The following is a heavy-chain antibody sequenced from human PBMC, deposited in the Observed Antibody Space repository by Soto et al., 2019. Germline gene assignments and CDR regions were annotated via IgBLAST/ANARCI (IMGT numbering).Heavy chain of an antibody. CDR3: ARDVYYYGSGSYPTPYYYYGMDV. V-gene: IGHV3-33*01. Sequence: PGGSLRLSCAASGFTFSSYGMHWVRQAPGKGLEWVAVIWYDGSNKYYADSVKGRFTISRDNSKNTLYLQMNSLRAEDTAVYYCARDVYYYGSGSYPTPYYYYGMDVWGQGTTVTVSS. J-gene: IGHJ6*02. CDR2: IWYDGSNK. CDR1: GFTFSSYG. D-gene: IGHD3-10*01.